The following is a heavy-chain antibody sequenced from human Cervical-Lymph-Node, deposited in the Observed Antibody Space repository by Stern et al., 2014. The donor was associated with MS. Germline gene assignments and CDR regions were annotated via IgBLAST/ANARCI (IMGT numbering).Heavy chain of an antibody. CDR1: GGSISSGGYY. Sequence: QVQLQESGPGLVKTSQTLSLTCTVSGGSISSGGYYWSWIRQHPGKGLEWIGYIYYSGSTYYNPSLKSRVTISVDTSKNQFSLKLSSVTAADTAVYYCARVSYDFWSGYYVFDYWGQGTLVTVSS. D-gene: IGHD3-3*01. CDR3: ARVSYDFWSGYYVFDY. J-gene: IGHJ4*02. V-gene: IGHV4-31*03. CDR2: IYYSGST.